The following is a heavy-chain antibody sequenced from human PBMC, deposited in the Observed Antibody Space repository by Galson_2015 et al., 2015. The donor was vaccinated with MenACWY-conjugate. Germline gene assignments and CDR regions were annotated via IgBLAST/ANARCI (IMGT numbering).Heavy chain of an antibody. D-gene: IGHD6-13*01. V-gene: IGHV3-15*01. CDR3: IIHPHSRSHA. CDR1: GFTFSDAW. Sequence: SLRLSCAASGFTFSDAWMSWVRQAPGKGLEWVGRIKSKTDGGTTDSAATLKDRFIISRDDSKNMVYVDMKSLTTDDTALYYCIIHPHSRSHAWRQGTLVTVSS. CDR2: IKSKTDGGTT. J-gene: IGHJ5*02.